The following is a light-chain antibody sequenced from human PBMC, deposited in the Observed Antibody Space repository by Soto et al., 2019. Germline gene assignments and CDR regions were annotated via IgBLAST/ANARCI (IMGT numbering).Light chain of an antibody. CDR3: QHYSSELLH. CDR1: QRISGSN. Sequence: IVLTHSPGTLSLSPWERATLSFRSSQRISGSNLGWYQQRPGQAPSLLIYGASKRTSGVPDRFSGSGSGTDFTLTINRLEPEDFAVYYCQHYSSELLHFGGGTKVDIK. J-gene: IGKJ4*01. V-gene: IGKV3-20*01. CDR2: GAS.